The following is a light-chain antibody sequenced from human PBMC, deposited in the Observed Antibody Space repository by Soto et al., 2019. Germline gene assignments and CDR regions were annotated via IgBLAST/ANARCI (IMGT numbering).Light chain of an antibody. Sequence: DIQMTQSPSSLSTSVGDRVTITCRASQSITNSLNWYQHKPGKAPTLVVYAASSLQSGVPSRFSGSGSGTDFTLTISSLQPEDFATYFCQQGNSMPFTFGPGT. V-gene: IGKV1-39*01. CDR3: QQGNSMPFT. CDR2: AAS. CDR1: QSITNS. J-gene: IGKJ3*01.